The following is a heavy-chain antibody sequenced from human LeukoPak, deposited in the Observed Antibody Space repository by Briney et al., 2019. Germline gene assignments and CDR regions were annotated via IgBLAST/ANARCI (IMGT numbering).Heavy chain of an antibody. D-gene: IGHD1-26*01. Sequence: GGSLRLSCAASGFTLMNHAMSWVRQVPGKGLEWVSAISDSGANTYFADSVKGRFTISRDNSKNTLYLQMNSLRAEDTAVYYCASPKGGRYHEGFDYWGQGTLVTVSS. CDR3: ASPKGGRYHEGFDY. J-gene: IGHJ4*02. V-gene: IGHV3-23*01. CDR1: GFTLMNHA. CDR2: ISDSGANT.